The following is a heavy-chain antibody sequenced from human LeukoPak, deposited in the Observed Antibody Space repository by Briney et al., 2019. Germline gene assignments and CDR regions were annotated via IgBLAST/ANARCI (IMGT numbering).Heavy chain of an antibody. CDR1: GGSISSYY. J-gene: IGHJ4*02. CDR2: IYYSGST. CDR3: ARGGGSSSWYFFDY. D-gene: IGHD6-13*01. V-gene: IGHV4-59*01. Sequence: ASETLSLTCTVSGGSISSYYWSWIRQPPGKGLEWIGYIYYSGSTNYTPSLKSRVIISVDTSKNQFSLKLSSVTAADTAVYYCARGGGSSSWYFFDYWGQGTLVTVSS.